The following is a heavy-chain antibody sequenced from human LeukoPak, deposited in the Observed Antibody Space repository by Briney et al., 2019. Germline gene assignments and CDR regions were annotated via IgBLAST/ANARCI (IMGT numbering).Heavy chain of an antibody. CDR1: GGTFSSYA. D-gene: IGHD4-23*01. V-gene: IGHV1-69*04. Sequence: SVKVSCKASGGTFSSYAISWVRQAPGQGLEWMGRIIPIIGIANYAQKFQGRVTISADTSTSTAYMELSSLRYEDTAVYYCARVSVGYVGNSVPGMDVWGQGTTVTVSS. J-gene: IGHJ6*02. CDR3: ARVSVGYVGNSVPGMDV. CDR2: IIPIIGIA.